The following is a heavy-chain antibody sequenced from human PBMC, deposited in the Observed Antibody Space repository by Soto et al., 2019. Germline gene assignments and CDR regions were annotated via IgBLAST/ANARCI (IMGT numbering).Heavy chain of an antibody. D-gene: IGHD6-19*01. CDR1: GFTFSSYS. J-gene: IGHJ3*02. CDR2: ISSSSSTI. CDR3: ALIKGLDSGWYRFDAFDI. Sequence: HPGGSLRLSCAASGFTFSSYSMNWVRQAPGKGLEWVSYISSSSSTIYYADSVKGRFTISRDNAKNSLYLQMNSLRAEDTAVYYCALIKGLDSGWYRFDAFDIWGQGTMVTVSS. V-gene: IGHV3-48*01.